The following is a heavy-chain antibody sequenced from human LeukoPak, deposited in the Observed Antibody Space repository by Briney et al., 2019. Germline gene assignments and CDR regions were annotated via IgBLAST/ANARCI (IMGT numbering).Heavy chain of an antibody. V-gene: IGHV3-48*01. Sequence: GGSLRLSCAASAFTFSDYSMNWVRQAPGKGLEWISYISGRSSTIYYADSVKGRFTISRDNARNSMYLQMNSLRAEDTAVYYCARDRIKSGSYYFDYWGQGTLVTVSS. CDR3: ARDRIKSGSYYFDY. J-gene: IGHJ4*02. CDR2: ISGRSSTI. D-gene: IGHD1-26*01. CDR1: AFTFSDYS.